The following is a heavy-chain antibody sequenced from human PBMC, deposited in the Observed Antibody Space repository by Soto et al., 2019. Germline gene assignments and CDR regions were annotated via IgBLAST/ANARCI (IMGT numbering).Heavy chain of an antibody. CDR3: ARLNGYCVSTGCHGYYGMDV. Sequence: SETLSLTCAVSGGSISSSSYYWGWIRQPPGKGLEWIGSIYYSGSTYYNPSLKSRVTISADTSMNEFSLRLSSVTAADTAVYYCARLNGYCVSTGCHGYYGMDVWGQGTTVPVSS. CDR1: GGSISSSSYY. V-gene: IGHV4-39*01. J-gene: IGHJ6*02. D-gene: IGHD2-2*03. CDR2: IYYSGST.